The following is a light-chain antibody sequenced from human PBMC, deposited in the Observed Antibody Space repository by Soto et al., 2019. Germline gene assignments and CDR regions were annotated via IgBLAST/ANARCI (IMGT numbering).Light chain of an antibody. CDR1: SSDVGSYNL. CDR3: CSYAGSSTYV. CDR2: DGS. Sequence: QSALTQPASVSGSPGQSITVSCTGTSSDVGSYNLVSWYQHHPGKAPKLMIHDGSKRPSGVSNRFSGSKSGNTASLTISGLQAEDEAEYYCCSYAGSSTYVFGTGTKLTVL. J-gene: IGLJ1*01. V-gene: IGLV2-23*01.